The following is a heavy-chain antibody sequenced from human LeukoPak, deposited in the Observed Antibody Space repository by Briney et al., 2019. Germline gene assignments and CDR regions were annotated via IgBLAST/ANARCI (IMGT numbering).Heavy chain of an antibody. CDR3: TRDLGLRRMI. J-gene: IGHJ2*01. V-gene: IGHV3-48*04. CDR1: GLSLSSNN. CDR2: ISAGSGTF. Sequence: QPGGSLSLSCAASGLSLSSNNMHWVRQTPGGGLEWLSYISAGSGTFFSADSVKGRFSISRDNARESLFLQMSSLRVEDTGVYYCTRDLGLRRMIWGRGTLVIVSS.